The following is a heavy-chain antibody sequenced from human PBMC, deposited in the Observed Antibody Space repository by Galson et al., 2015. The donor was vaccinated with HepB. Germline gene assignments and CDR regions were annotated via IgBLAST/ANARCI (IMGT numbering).Heavy chain of an antibody. CDR2: ISRTSNYI. V-gene: IGHV3-21*01. CDR1: GFTFSSYA. J-gene: IGHJ3*02. D-gene: IGHD7-27*01. CDR3: ARDHWGDFGAFDI. Sequence: SLRLSCAASGFTFSSYAMNWVRQAPGRGLEWVSSISRTSNYIYYADSVKGRFTISRDNAKNSLYLQMNSLRAEDTAVYYCARDHWGDFGAFDIWGQGTMVTVSS.